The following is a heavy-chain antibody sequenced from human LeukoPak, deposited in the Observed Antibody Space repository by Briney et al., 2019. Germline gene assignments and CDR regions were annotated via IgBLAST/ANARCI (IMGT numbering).Heavy chain of an antibody. CDR3: ARRAIEPYYYYGMDV. D-gene: IGHD2-21*01. V-gene: IGHV1-69*02. CDR2: IIPILGIA. CDR1: GYTFTGYY. Sequence: GASVKVSCKASGYTFTGYYMHWVRQAPGQGLEWMGRIIPILGIANYAQKFQGRVTITADKSTSTAYMELSSLRSEDTAVYYCARRAIEPYYYYGMDVWGQGTTVTVSS. J-gene: IGHJ6*02.